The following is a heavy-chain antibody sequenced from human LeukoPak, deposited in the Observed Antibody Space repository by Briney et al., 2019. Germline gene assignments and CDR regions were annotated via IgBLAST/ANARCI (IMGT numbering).Heavy chain of an antibody. V-gene: IGHV7-4-1*02. CDR2: INTNTGNP. D-gene: IGHD5-18*01. CDR1: GYTFTSYA. CDR3: ARDGDEYSYGYGDAFDI. J-gene: IGHJ3*02. Sequence: ASVKVSCKASGYTFTSYAMNWVRQAPGQGLEWMGWINTNTGNPTYAQGFTGRFVFSLDTSVSTAYLQISSLKAEDTAVYYCARDGDEYSYGYGDAFDIWGQGTMVTVSS.